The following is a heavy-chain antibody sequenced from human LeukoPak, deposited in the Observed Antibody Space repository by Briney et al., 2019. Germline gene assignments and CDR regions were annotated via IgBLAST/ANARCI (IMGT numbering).Heavy chain of an antibody. CDR3: ARGHGDHEVYFDY. Sequence: SVMVSCKASGGTFSSYAISWVRQAPGQGLEWMGRIIPIFGTANYAQKFQGRVTITTDESTSTAYMELSSLRSEDTAVYYCARGHGDHEVYFDYWGQGTLVTVSS. CDR1: GGTFSSYA. J-gene: IGHJ4*02. CDR2: IIPIFGTA. V-gene: IGHV1-69*05. D-gene: IGHD4-17*01.